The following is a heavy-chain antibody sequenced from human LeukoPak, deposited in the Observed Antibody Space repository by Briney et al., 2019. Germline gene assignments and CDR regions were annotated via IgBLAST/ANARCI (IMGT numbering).Heavy chain of an antibody. V-gene: IGHV3-23*01. Sequence: GESLRLSCAASGFTFSRYAMSWVRQAPGKGLEWVSAISGSGTITYYADSVKGRFTISRDNSKDALYLQMNSLRAEDTAIYFCAILTTHSSSSQFDYWGQGTLVTVSS. CDR1: GFTFSRYA. CDR3: AILTTHSSSSQFDY. J-gene: IGHJ4*02. CDR2: ISGSGTIT. D-gene: IGHD6-6*01.